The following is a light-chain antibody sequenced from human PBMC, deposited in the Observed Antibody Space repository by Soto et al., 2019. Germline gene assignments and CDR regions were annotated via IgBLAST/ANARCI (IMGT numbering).Light chain of an antibody. V-gene: IGLV2-14*01. CDR2: DVS. CDR1: SNEVGGFNY. J-gene: IGLJ1*01. Sequence: QSVLTQPASVSGSPGQSITISCTGTSNEVGGFNYFSWYQQQPGKAPKFMIYDVSNRPSGVSNRFSGSKSGNTASLTISGLQAEDEADYYCCSYTTSNTRQIVFGTG. CDR3: CSYTTSNTRQIV.